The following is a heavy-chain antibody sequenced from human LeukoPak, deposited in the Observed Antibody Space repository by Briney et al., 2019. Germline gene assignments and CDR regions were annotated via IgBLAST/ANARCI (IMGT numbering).Heavy chain of an antibody. CDR1: GYSISSDYY. CDR2: LYHSGST. V-gene: IGHV4-38-2*02. D-gene: IGHD3-22*01. Sequence: PSETLSLTCTVPGYSISSDYYWGWFRQPPGKGLEWIGILYHSGSTYYNPPFKSRVTMSIDTSKNQFSLKLNSVTAADTALYYCARRPRITMIVGGAFDIWGQGTMVTVSS. CDR3: ARRPRITMIVGGAFDI. J-gene: IGHJ3*02.